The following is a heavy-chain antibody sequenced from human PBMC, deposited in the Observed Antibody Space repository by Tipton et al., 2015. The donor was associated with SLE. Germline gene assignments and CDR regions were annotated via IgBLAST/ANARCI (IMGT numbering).Heavy chain of an antibody. CDR1: GGSITTRSYY. CDR3: ARYHDIVLEPVLIPPAFDI. V-gene: IGHV4-39*07. J-gene: IGHJ3*02. D-gene: IGHD3-3*01. CDR2: ISYSGAT. Sequence: TLSLTCIVSGGSITTRSYYWGWIRQPPGKGLEWIASISYSGATYYNPSLKSRVNITLDRSRNHFSLKLTSVTAADTAVYFCARYHDIVLEPVLIPPAFDIWGQGTTVTVSS.